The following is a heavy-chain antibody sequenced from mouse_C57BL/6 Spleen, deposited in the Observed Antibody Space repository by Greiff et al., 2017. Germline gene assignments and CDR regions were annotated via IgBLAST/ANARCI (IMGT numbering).Heavy chain of an antibody. J-gene: IGHJ1*03. Sequence: VQLKQSGPELVKPGASVKISCKASGYSFTDSNMNWVKQSNGKSLEWIGVINPNYGTTSYNQKFKGKATLTVDQSSSTAYMQLNSLTSEDSAVYYCARGYYGSSRYWYFDVWGTGTTVTVSS. CDR1: GYSFTDSN. CDR3: ARGYYGSSRYWYFDV. V-gene: IGHV1-39*01. CDR2: INPNYGTT. D-gene: IGHD1-1*01.